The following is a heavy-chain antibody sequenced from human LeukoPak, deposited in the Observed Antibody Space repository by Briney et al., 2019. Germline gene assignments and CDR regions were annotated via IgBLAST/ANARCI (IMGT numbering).Heavy chain of an antibody. CDR1: GFTFSSYW. CDR3: ARDQGAYCSSTSCPTGHYYYYYYMDV. J-gene: IGHJ6*03. CDR2: IKQDGSEK. D-gene: IGHD2-2*01. Sequence: PGGSLRLSCAASGFTFSSYWMSWVRQAPGKGLEWVANIKQDGSEKYYVDSVKGRFTISRDNAKNTLYLQMNSLRADDTAVYYCARDQGAYCSSTSCPTGHYYYYYYMDVWGKGTTVTVSS. V-gene: IGHV3-7*03.